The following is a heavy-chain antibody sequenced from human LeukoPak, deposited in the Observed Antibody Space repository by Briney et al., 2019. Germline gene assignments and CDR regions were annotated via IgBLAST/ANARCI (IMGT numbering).Heavy chain of an antibody. CDR1: GFTFSSYW. D-gene: IGHD3-10*01. V-gene: IGHV3-7*01. Sequence: PGGSLRLSCAASGFTFSSYWMSWVRQAPGKGLEWVANIKQDGSEKYYVDSVKGRFTISRDNAKNSLYLQMNSLRAEDTAVYYCARLNSKDYGSGRGDYFDYWGQGTLVTVSS. CDR3: ARLNSKDYGSGRGDYFDY. J-gene: IGHJ4*02. CDR2: IKQDGSEK.